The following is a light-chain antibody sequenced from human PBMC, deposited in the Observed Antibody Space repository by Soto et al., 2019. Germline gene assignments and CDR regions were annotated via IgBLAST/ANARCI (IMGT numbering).Light chain of an antibody. CDR2: DAS. CDR3: QQRSNWTLT. Sequence: SPATLSLSPGERATLSCRASQSVSSYLAWYQQKPGQAPRLLIYDASNRATGIPARFSGSGSGTDFTLTISSLEPEDFAVYYCQQRSNWTLTFGQGTRLEIK. J-gene: IGKJ5*01. V-gene: IGKV3-11*01. CDR1: QSVSSY.